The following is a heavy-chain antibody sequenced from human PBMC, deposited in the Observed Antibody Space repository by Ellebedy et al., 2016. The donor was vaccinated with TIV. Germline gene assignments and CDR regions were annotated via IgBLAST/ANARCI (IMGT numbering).Heavy chain of an antibody. CDR2: ISAGGSDT. CDR3: AKGSSSGFNYDRVGFEY. J-gene: IGHJ4*02. Sequence: GGSLRLSCAASGFTFSAFAMHWVRQAPGKGLEWLSVISAGGSDTYHADSVKARFTITRDNSKNTLYMQMNRLRTDDTAVYFCAKGSSSGFNYDRVGFEYWGQGTLVTVSS. V-gene: IGHV3-23*01. D-gene: IGHD3-16*01. CDR1: GFTFSAFA.